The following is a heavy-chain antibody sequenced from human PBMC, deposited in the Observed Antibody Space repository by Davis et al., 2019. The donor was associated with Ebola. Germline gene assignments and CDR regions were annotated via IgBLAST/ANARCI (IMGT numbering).Heavy chain of an antibody. D-gene: IGHD6-19*01. V-gene: IGHV1-18*04. J-gene: IGHJ4*02. CDR2: INPHNGNT. CDR1: GYTFTSYG. CDR3: ARDIAVAASDY. Sequence: ASVKVSCKASGYTFTSYGISWVRQAPGQGLEWMGWINPHNGNTNYAQKLQGRVTMTTDTSTSTAYMELRSLRSDDTAVYYCARDIAVAASDYWGQGTLVTVSS.